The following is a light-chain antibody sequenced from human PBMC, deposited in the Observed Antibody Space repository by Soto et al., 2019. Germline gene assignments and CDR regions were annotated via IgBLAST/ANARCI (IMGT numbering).Light chain of an antibody. J-gene: IGKJ2*01. CDR2: GES. Sequence: EIVLTQSPGTLSLSPGERATLSCRASQSVSSSYLAWYQQKPGQAPRLLIYGESGRATGVPDRFSGSGSATDFSLTISRLEPEDFAAYYCQQYGSSPRVYTFGQGTKLEIK. CDR1: QSVSSSY. V-gene: IGKV3-20*01. CDR3: QQYGSSPRVYT.